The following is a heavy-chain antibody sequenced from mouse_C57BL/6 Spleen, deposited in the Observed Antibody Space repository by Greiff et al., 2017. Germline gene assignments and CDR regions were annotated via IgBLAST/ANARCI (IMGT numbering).Heavy chain of an antibody. V-gene: IGHV1-80*01. J-gene: IGHJ3*01. CDR1: GYAFSSYW. D-gene: IGHD3-2*02. Sequence: VQLQQSGAELVKPGASVKISCKASGYAFSSYWMNWVKQRPGKGLEWIGQIYPGDGDTNYNGKLKGKATLTADKSSSTAYMQLSSLTSEDSAVYFCARSSSGPFFAYWGQGTLVTVSA. CDR3: ARSSSGPFFAY. CDR2: IYPGDGDT.